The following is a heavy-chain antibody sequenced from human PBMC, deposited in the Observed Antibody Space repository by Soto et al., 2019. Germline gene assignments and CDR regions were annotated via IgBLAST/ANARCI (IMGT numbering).Heavy chain of an antibody. D-gene: IGHD4-17*01. CDR3: AALSDYGDYYYYYMDV. V-gene: IGHV4-31*03. CDR2: IYYSGST. J-gene: IGHJ6*03. CDR1: GGSISSGCYY. Sequence: SETLSLTCTVSGGSISSGCYYWSWIRQHPGKGLEWIGYIYYSGSTYYNPSLKSRVTISVDTSKNQFSPKLSSVTAADTAVYYCAALSDYGDYYYYYMDVWGKGTTVTVSS.